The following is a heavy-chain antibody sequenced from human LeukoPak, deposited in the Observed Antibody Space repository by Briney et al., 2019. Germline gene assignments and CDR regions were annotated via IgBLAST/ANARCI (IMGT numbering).Heavy chain of an antibody. D-gene: IGHD5-12*01. CDR3: AKKAYSGYVPSPFDY. Sequence: GGSLRLSCAASGFTFSNYGMHWVRQAPGKGLEWVAVISYDGSNKYYADSVKGRFTISKDNSKNTLYLQMNSLRVEDTAVYYCAKKAYSGYVPSPFDYWGQGTLVTVSS. CDR1: GFTFSNYG. CDR2: ISYDGSNK. V-gene: IGHV3-30*18. J-gene: IGHJ4*02.